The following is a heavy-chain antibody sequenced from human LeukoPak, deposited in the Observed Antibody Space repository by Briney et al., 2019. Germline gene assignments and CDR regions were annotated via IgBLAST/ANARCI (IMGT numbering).Heavy chain of an antibody. J-gene: IGHJ4*02. Sequence: ASVKVSCKASGYTFTIYGISWVRQAPGQGLEWMGWTSGYNGNTNYAQKFQGRVTMTTDTSTSTAYMELRSLRSDDTAVYYCARDFGGYYGGAFDYWGQGTLVTVSS. V-gene: IGHV1-18*01. CDR3: ARDFGGYYGGAFDY. D-gene: IGHD3-22*01. CDR2: TSGYNGNT. CDR1: GYTFTIYG.